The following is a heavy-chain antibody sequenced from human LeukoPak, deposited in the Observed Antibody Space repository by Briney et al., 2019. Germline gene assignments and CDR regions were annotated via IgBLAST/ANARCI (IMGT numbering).Heavy chain of an antibody. Sequence: GGSLRLSCAASGFTFDDYTMHWVRQAPGKGLEWVSLISWDGGSTYYADSVKGRFTISRDNSKNSLYLQMNSLRTEDTALYYCAKAIRAGSGSYYPFDYWGQGTLVTVSS. CDR2: ISWDGGST. CDR1: GFTFDDYT. CDR3: AKAIRAGSGSYYPFDY. V-gene: IGHV3-43*01. D-gene: IGHD3-10*01. J-gene: IGHJ4*02.